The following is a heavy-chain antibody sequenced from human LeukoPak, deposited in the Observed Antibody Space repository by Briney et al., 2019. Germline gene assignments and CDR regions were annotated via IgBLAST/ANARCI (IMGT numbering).Heavy chain of an antibody. V-gene: IGHV1-3*01. Sequence: GASVKVSCKASGYTFTYYAFHWVRQAPGQRLEWMGWFNSDTGDTHYSQNFQGRLIITRDTSASTAYMELSSLRPEDTAVFFCVRGGPNRSGWTLDYWGQGTLVTVSS. D-gene: IGHD6-19*01. CDR1: GYTFTYYA. CDR2: FNSDTGDT. CDR3: VRGGPNRSGWTLDY. J-gene: IGHJ4*02.